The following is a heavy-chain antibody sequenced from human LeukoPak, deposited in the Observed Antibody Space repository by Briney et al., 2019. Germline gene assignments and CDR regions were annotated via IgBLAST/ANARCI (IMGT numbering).Heavy chain of an antibody. V-gene: IGHV1-2*02. CDR2: INPNSGGT. CDR1: GYTFTGYY. Sequence: ASVKVSCKASGYTFTGYYMHWVRQAPGQGLEWMGWINPNSGGTNYAQKFQGRVTMTRDTSISTAYMELSRLRSDDTAVYYCASARSYCTNGVCLYYFDYWGQGTLVTVSS. D-gene: IGHD2-8*01. J-gene: IGHJ4*02. CDR3: ASARSYCTNGVCLYYFDY.